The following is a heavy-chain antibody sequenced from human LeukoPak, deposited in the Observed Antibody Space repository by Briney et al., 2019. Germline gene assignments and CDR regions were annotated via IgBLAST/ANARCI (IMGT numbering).Heavy chain of an antibody. V-gene: IGHV3-11*05. D-gene: IGHD3-10*01. CDR1: GFTFSDYY. CDR2: ISSSSSYT. Sequence: GGSLRLSCAASGFTFSDYYMSWIRQAPGKGLEWVSYISSSSSYTNYADSVKGRFTISRDNAKNSLYLQMNSLRAEDTAVYYCAREGKHDGSGSYFDYWGQGTLVIVSS. J-gene: IGHJ4*02. CDR3: AREGKHDGSGSYFDY.